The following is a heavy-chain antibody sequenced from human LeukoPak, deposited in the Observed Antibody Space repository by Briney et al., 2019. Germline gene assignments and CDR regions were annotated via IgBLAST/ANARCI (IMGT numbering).Heavy chain of an antibody. Sequence: GGSLRLSCVVSGLTFSSYSMTWIRQAPGKGLDWVSGISASGGETWYPDSVKGRFTISRDNSKNTLFLQMNSLRVEDTAIYYCAKDAAGPEYWGQGTLVTVSS. CDR1: GLTFSSYS. CDR2: ISASGGET. J-gene: IGHJ4*02. CDR3: AKDAAGPEY. V-gene: IGHV3-23*01. D-gene: IGHD6-13*01.